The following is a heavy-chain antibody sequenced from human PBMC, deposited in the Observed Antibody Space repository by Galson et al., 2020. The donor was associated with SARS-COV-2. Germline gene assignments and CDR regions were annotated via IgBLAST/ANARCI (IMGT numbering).Heavy chain of an antibody. D-gene: IGHD4-17*01. CDR2: IYHSGNT. CDR3: ARNDYANYEDAYDI. CDR1: GGSISNYNYY. V-gene: IGHV4-39*07. Sequence: SQTLSLTCTVSGGSISNYNYYWAWIRQPPGKGLEWIGTIYHSGNTYYNPSLESRLIISIDTSKNQFSLRLSSVTAADAAVYYCARNDYANYEDAYDIWGQGTMVTVSS. J-gene: IGHJ3*02.